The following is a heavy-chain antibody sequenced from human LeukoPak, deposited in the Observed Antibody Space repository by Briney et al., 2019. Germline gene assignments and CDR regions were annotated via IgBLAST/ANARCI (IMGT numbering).Heavy chain of an antibody. Sequence: SETLSLTSIVDAGSLSSYYWSWIRQPAGKGREWIGRIYTSGSTNYNPSLKSRVTMSVETSKNQFSLRLGAVTAADTAVYYCARDGYSSGWKAFDIWGQGATVTVSS. CDR2: IYTSGST. D-gene: IGHD6-25*01. CDR1: AGSLSSYY. J-gene: IGHJ3*02. V-gene: IGHV4-4*07. CDR3: ARDGYSSGWKAFDI.